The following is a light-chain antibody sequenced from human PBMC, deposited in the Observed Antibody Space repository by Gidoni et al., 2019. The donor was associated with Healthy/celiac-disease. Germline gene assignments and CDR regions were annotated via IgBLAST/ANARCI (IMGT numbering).Light chain of an antibody. J-gene: IGLJ2*01. Sequence: SYVLNQPPSASGAPGKTARITCGGNNIGSKSVHGYQQKPGQAPVLVIYDDSYRSSGIPERFSGSNSGNTATLTISRVEAVDEADYYCQVWDSSSDLHVVFGGGTKLTVL. CDR3: QVWDSSSDLHVV. CDR2: DDS. CDR1: NIGSKS. V-gene: IGLV3-21*04.